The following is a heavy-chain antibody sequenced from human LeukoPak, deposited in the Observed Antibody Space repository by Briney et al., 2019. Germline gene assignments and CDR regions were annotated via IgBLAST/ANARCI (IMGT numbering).Heavy chain of an antibody. J-gene: IGHJ5*02. Sequence: PGGSLRLSCAASGFTFSDCYMSWIRQAPGKGLEWVSYISSSSSYTNYADSVKGRFTISRDNAKNSLYLQMNSLRAEDTAVYYCARVGTYYYDSSGYADNWFDPWGQGTLVTVSS. CDR3: ARVGTYYYDSSGYADNWFDP. CDR2: ISSSSSYT. D-gene: IGHD3-22*01. V-gene: IGHV3-11*06. CDR1: GFTFSDCY.